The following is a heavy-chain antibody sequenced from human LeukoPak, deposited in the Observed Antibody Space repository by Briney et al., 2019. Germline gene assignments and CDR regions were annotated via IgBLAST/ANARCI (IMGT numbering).Heavy chain of an antibody. J-gene: IGHJ4*02. CDR1: GFAFSSYA. D-gene: IGHD6-19*01. Sequence: HPGGSLRLSCAASGFAFSSYAMHWVRQAPGKGLEWVAIISYDGITEDYSDSVKGRFSISRDNFKNTLFLQMNGLRDEDTAVYYCARDISTGRSIKYFFDFWGQGTLVTVSS. V-gene: IGHV3-30*04. CDR3: ARDISTGRSIKYFFDF. CDR2: ISYDGITE.